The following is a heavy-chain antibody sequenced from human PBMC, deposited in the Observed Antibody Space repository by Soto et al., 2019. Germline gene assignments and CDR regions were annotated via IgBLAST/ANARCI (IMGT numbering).Heavy chain of an antibody. J-gene: IGHJ4*02. CDR3: AKAPGAAAAAYYFDY. CDR1: GFTFSSYA. D-gene: IGHD2-2*01. Sequence: EVQLLESGGGLEQPGGSLRLSCAALGFTFSSYAMSWVRQAPGKGLEWVSGISGSGGSTYYADSVKGRFSVSRNHSKSTLYLQMNSLTAEDTAVYYCAKAPGAAAAAYYFDYWGQGTLVTVSS. V-gene: IGHV3-23*01. CDR2: ISGSGGST.